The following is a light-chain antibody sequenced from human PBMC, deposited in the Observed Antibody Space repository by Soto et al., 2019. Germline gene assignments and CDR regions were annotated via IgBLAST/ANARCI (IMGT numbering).Light chain of an antibody. J-gene: IGKJ1*01. CDR3: QQAHTLPWT. CDR1: QDINSW. V-gene: IGKV1-12*01. CDR2: AAS. Sequence: DIQMTQSPSSVSASEGARCSIRCRGSQDINSWLAWYQRKPGKAPKLLIYAASTLQSGVPSRFSGSVSGTDFTLTINSLQPEDFATYYCQQAHTLPWTFGQGTKVDIK.